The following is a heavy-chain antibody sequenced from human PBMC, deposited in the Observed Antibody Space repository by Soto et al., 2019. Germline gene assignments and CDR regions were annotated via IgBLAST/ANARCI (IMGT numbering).Heavy chain of an antibody. CDR2: IIPVFGTA. V-gene: IGHV1-69*13. J-gene: IGHJ6*02. CDR3: ARGLLELVVRSVAGSHYFRMYV. Sequence: SLEDSGKKSGGTFRTYAISWVRQAPGPGLEWVGGIIPVFGTANYAQKFQGRVTITADESTSTADMELSSLRSEETAVYYCARGLLELVVRSVAGSHYFRMYVWGHGSTVT. D-gene: IGHD6-19*01. CDR1: GGTFRTYA.